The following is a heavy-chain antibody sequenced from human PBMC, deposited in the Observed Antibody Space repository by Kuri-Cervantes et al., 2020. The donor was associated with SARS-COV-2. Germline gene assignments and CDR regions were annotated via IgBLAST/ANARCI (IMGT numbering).Heavy chain of an antibody. CDR2: ISSSSSYI. D-gene: IGHD7-27*01. CDR3: AEEWPTGDGLGLDY. CDR1: GFTFSSYC. J-gene: IGHJ4*02. Sequence: GESLKISCAAPGFTFSSYCMNWVRQAPGKGLEWVSSISSSSSYIYYADSVKGRFTISRDNTKNSLSLQMNSLTTEDTALYYCAEEWPTGDGLGLDYWGQGTLVTVSS. V-gene: IGHV3-21*04.